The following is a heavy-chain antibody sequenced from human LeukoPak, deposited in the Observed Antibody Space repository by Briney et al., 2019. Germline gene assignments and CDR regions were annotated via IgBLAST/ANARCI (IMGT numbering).Heavy chain of an antibody. D-gene: IGHD2-15*01. CDR2: INTDGSNT. V-gene: IGHV3-74*01. CDR3: ASSYSNWFDP. J-gene: IGHJ5*02. CDR1: GFTFSSYW. Sequence: GGSLRLSCAVSGFTFSSYWMHWVRQAPGKGLVWVSHINTDGSNTNYADSVKGRFTISRDNAKNTLYLQMNSLRAEDTAVYYCASSYSNWFDPWGQGTLVTVSS.